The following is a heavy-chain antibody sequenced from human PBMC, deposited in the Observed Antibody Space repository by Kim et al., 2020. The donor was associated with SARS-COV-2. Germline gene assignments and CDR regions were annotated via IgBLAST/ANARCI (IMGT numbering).Heavy chain of an antibody. CDR3: AREPIGVRGPHDF. D-gene: IGHD3-10*01. J-gene: IGHJ4*02. Sequence: YYTDSVKDRFTISRDNSKNTLYLEMNSLRDEDTAMYSCAREPIGVRGPHDFWGQGTLVTVSS. V-gene: IGHV3-30*10.